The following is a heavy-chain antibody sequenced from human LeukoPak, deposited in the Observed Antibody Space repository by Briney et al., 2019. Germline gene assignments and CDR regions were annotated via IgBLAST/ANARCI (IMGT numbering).Heavy chain of an antibody. CDR1: GGTFSSYA. J-gene: IGHJ4*02. D-gene: IGHD2-15*01. Sequence: SVKVSCKASGGTFSSYAISWVRQAPGQGLEWMGGIIPIFGTANYAQKFQGRVTITADKSTSTAYMELRSLRSDDTAVYYCARDPRGYCSGGSCYLYYFDYWGQGTLVTVSS. V-gene: IGHV1-69*06. CDR3: ARDPRGYCSGGSCYLYYFDY. CDR2: IIPIFGTA.